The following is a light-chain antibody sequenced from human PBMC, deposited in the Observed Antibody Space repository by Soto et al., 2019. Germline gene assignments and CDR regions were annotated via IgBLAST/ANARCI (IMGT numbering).Light chain of an antibody. CDR1: SSDIGRYKF. CDR3: SSSTNTNTLVI. CDR2: EGT. Sequence: ALTQPASVSGSPGQSVTISCTGTSSDIGRYKFVSWFQQHPGKAPKLLIFEGTNRPSGVSNRFSGSKSGNTASLTISGLQAEDEAIYFCSSSTNTNTLVIFGGGTK. J-gene: IGLJ2*01. V-gene: IGLV2-14*01.